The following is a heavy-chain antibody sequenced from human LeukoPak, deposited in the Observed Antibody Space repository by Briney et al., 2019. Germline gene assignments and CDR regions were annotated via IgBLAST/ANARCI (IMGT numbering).Heavy chain of an antibody. J-gene: IGHJ4*02. CDR1: GFTFSSYA. Sequence: GGSLRLSCAASGFTFSSYAMSWVRQAPGKGLEWVSAISGSGGSTYYADSVKGRFTISRDNSKSTLYLQMNSLRAEDTAVYYCAKDTGSNYDFWSGYYNPAQYYFDYWGQGTLVTVSS. V-gene: IGHV3-23*01. CDR3: AKDTGSNYDFWSGYYNPAQYYFDY. CDR2: ISGSGGST. D-gene: IGHD3-3*01.